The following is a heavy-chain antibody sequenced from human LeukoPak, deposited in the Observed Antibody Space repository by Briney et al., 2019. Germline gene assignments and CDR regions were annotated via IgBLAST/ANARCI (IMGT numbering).Heavy chain of an antibody. J-gene: IGHJ4*02. Sequence: GGSLRLSCAASGFTFDDYGMSWVRRAPGRGLVGVSGINWNGGSTGYAASVKGRFTISRDNSKNSLYLQLNSVRAEDTALYYCARGYRALDYWGQGTLVTVSS. CDR3: ARGYRALDY. V-gene: IGHV3-20*04. D-gene: IGHD1-14*01. CDR2: INWNGGST. CDR1: GFTFDDYG.